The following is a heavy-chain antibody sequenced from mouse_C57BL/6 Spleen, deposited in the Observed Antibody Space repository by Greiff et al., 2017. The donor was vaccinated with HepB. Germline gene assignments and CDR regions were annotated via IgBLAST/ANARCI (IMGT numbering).Heavy chain of an antibody. CDR2: IDPSDSYT. Sequence: VQLQQPGAELVKPGASVKLSCKASGYTFTSYWMQWVKQRPGQGLEWIGEIDPSDSYTNYNQKFKGKATLTVDTSSSTAYMQLSGLTSEDSAVYYCARWVTTVVFDYWGQGTTLTVSS. D-gene: IGHD1-1*01. J-gene: IGHJ2*01. V-gene: IGHV1-50*01. CDR1: GYTFTSYW. CDR3: ARWVTTVVFDY.